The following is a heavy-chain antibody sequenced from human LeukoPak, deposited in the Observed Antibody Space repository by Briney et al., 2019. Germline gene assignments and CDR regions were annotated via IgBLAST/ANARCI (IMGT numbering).Heavy chain of an antibody. D-gene: IGHD3-16*01. CDR2: IYYSGST. J-gene: IGHJ4*02. CDR1: GGSISSYY. V-gene: IGHV4-59*01. Sequence: SETLSLTCTVSGGSISSYYWSWIRQPPGKGLEWIGYIYYSGSTNYNPSLKSRVTISVDTSKSQFSLKLSSVTAADTAVYYCARDKGDYFDYWGQGTLVTVSS. CDR3: ARDKGDYFDY.